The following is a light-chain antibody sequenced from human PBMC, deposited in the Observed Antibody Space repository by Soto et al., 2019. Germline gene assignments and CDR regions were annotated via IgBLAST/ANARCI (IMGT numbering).Light chain of an antibody. CDR1: QGISSY. CDR2: AAS. J-gene: IGKJ2*02. Sequence: DIQLTQSPSFLSASVGDRVTITCRASQGISSYLAWYQQKPGKAPKLLIYAASTLQSVVPSRFSGSGSGTEFTLTISRLQPEDFATYYCQQLNSYPRTFGQGTKLEIK. CDR3: QQLNSYPRT. V-gene: IGKV1-9*01.